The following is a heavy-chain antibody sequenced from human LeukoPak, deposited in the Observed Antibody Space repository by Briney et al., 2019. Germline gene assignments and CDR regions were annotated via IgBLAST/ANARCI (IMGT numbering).Heavy chain of an antibody. J-gene: IGHJ5*02. V-gene: IGHV4-59*01. CDR1: GGSISGYY. D-gene: IGHD3-10*01. Sequence: SETLSLTCTVSGGSISGYYWSWIRQPPGKGLEWIGYIYYSGSTNYNPSLKSRVTISLDTSKNQFSLKLSSVTAADTAVYYCXXXVGRGPNYYGSGSPNWFDPWGQGTLVTVSS. CDR2: IYYSGST. CDR3: XXXVGRGPNYYGSGSPNWFDP.